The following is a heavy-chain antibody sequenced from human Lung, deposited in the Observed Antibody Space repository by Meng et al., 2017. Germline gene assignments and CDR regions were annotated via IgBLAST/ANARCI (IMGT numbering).Heavy chain of an antibody. D-gene: IGHD1-14*01. V-gene: IGHV4-31*03. CDR1: GDSISSGDYY. J-gene: IGHJ5*02. Sequence: QVQLQESGPGLVKPSQTLSLTCTASGDSISSGDYYWNWIRQHSGKGLEYIGAIYDTGSTRHIPSSQSRVTISVDTCKNQFSLQLTSLTAADTARYFCARGGNITTRVPSWFDPWGQGTLVTVSS. CDR2: IYDTGST. CDR3: ARGGNITTRVPSWFDP.